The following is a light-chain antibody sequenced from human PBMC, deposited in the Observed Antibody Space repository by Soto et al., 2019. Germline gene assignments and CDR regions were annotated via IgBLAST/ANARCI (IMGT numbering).Light chain of an antibody. V-gene: IGLV1-40*01. CDR3: QSYDSSLSGWV. J-gene: IGLJ3*02. Sequence: QSALTQPPSVSGAPGQRVTISCTGSSSNIGAGYDLHWYQQLPGTAPKLLIYGNSNRPSGVPDRFSGSKSGTSASLAITGLQAEDEADSYCQSYDSSLSGWVFGGGTKLTVL. CDR2: GNS. CDR1: SSNIGAGYD.